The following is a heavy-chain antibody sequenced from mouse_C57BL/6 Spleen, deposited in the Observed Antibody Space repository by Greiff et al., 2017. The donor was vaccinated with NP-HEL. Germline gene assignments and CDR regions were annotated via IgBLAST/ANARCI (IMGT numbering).Heavy chain of an antibody. CDR2: IYPGDGDT. V-gene: IGHV1-80*01. CDR1: GYAFSSYW. CDR3: AREDYDYDVYAMDY. Sequence: ESGAELVKPGASVKISCKASGYAFSSYWMNWVKQRPGKGLEWIGQIYPGDGDTNYNGKFKGKATLTADKSSSTAYMQLSSLTSEDSAVYFCAREDYDYDVYAMDYWGQGTSVTVSS. J-gene: IGHJ4*01. D-gene: IGHD2-4*01.